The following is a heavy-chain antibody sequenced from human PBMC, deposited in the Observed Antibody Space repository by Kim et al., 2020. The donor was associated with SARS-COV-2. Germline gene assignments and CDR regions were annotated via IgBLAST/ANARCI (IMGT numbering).Heavy chain of an antibody. J-gene: IGHJ4*02. Sequence: NHNPTLKSRVTISVDTSKNQFFLKLSSVTAADAAVYYCARDLHGDYAFDYWGQGTLVPVSS. CDR3: ARDLHGDYAFDY. V-gene: IGHV4-59*01. D-gene: IGHD4-17*01.